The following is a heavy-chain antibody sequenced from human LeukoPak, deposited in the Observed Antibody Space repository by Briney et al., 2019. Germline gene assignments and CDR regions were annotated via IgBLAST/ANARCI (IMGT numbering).Heavy chain of an antibody. Sequence: TLSLTCTVSGGSISSSSYYWGWIRQPPGKGLEWIGSICYSGSTYYNPSLKSRVTISVDTSKNQFSLKQSSVTAADTAVYYCARDRYYYDSSGPAFDYWGQGTLVTVSS. V-gene: IGHV4-39*07. CDR1: GGSISSSSYY. CDR2: ICYSGST. D-gene: IGHD3-22*01. J-gene: IGHJ4*02. CDR3: ARDRYYYDSSGPAFDY.